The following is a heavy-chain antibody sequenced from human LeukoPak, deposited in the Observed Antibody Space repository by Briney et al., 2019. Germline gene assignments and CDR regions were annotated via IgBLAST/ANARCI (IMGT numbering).Heavy chain of an antibody. V-gene: IGHV1-18*01. CDR3: ARDLAYNYGDPHYFDY. Sequence: ASVKVSCEASAYTFTNYGISWVRQAPGQGLEWMGWISAYNGHTNSAQKLQGRVTMTTDTSTNTAYMELRSLRSDDTAVYYCARDLAYNYGDPHYFDYWGQGTLVTVSS. CDR1: AYTFTNYG. D-gene: IGHD4-17*01. CDR2: ISAYNGHT. J-gene: IGHJ4*02.